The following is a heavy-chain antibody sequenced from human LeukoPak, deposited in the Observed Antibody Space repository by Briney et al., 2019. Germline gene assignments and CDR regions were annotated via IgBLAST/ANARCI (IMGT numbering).Heavy chain of an antibody. V-gene: IGHV3-30-3*01. CDR3: ARTYHYGSGSHFDY. CDR2: ISYDGSNK. CDR1: GFTFSSYA. J-gene: IGHJ4*02. Sequence: GGSLRLSCAASGFTFSSYAMHWVRQAPGKGLEWVAVISYDGSNKYYADSVKGRFTISRDNSKNTLYLQMNSLRAEDTAVYYCARTYHYGSGSHFDYWGQGTLVTVSS. D-gene: IGHD3-10*01.